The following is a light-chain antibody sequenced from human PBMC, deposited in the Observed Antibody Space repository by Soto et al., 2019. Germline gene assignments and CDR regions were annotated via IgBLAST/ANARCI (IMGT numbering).Light chain of an antibody. CDR2: LAS. Sequence: DIQMTQSPSSLSASVGDTVTITCRASQHITNDCAWYQQKAGRAPKCLILLASRLQTGVPSRFSGSVSATDFTLTISSLQPEDFATYYCLHHNGYPPVFGQGTKVEIK. CDR3: LHHNGYPPV. CDR1: QHITND. J-gene: IGKJ2*01. V-gene: IGKV1-17*01.